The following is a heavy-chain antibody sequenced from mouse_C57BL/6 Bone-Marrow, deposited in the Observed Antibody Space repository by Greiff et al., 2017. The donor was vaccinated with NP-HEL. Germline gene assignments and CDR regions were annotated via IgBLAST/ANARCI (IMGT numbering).Heavy chain of an antibody. Sequence: EVKLEESGGGLVQPGGSMKLSCVASGFTFSNYWMNWVRQSPEKGLEWVAQIRLKSDNYATHYAESVKGRFTISRDDSKSSVYLQMNNLRAEDTGIYYCTGGDSYWYFDVWGTGTTVTVSS. CDR3: TGGDSYWYFDV. D-gene: IGHD3-3*01. CDR1: GFTFSNYW. CDR2: IRLKSDNYAT. V-gene: IGHV6-3*01. J-gene: IGHJ1*03.